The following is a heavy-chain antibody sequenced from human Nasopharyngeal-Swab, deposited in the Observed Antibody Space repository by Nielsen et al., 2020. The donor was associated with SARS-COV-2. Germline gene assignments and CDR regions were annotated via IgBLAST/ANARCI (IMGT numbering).Heavy chain of an antibody. J-gene: IGHJ6*03. CDR2: IYYSGST. CDR3: ARVSRYYYMDV. Sequence: RQAPGKGLEWIGYIYYSGSTYYNPSLKSRVTMSVDTSKNQFSLKLSSVTAADTAVYYCARVSRYYYMDVWGKGTTVTVSS. V-gene: IGHV4-31*02.